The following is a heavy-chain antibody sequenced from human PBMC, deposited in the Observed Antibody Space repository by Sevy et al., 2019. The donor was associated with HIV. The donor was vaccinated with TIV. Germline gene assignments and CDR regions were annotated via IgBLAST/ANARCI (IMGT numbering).Heavy chain of an antibody. CDR3: ATAIFQLAYYFDY. CDR1: GFTFSSYW. J-gene: IGHJ4*02. CDR2: IKQDGSEK. V-gene: IGHV3-7*01. D-gene: IGHD1-1*01. Sequence: GGSLRLSCAASGFTFSSYWMSWVRQAPGKGLEWVANIKQDGSEKYYVDSVKGRFTISRDNAKNSLYLQMNGLGAEDTALYYCATAIFQLAYYFDYWGQGTLVTVSS.